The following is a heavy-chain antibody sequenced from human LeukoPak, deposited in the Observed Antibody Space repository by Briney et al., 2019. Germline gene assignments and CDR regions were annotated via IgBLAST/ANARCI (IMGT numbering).Heavy chain of an antibody. Sequence: SGGSLRLSCAASGFTFSSYAMHWVRQAPGKGLEWVAFIRYDGSNKYYADSVKGRFTISRDNSKNTLYLQMNSLRAEDTTVYYCAKVRSDQLLYGDYRGQGTLVTVSS. V-gene: IGHV3-30*02. CDR3: AKVRSDQLLYGDY. CDR2: IRYDGSNK. D-gene: IGHD2-2*02. J-gene: IGHJ4*02. CDR1: GFTFSSYA.